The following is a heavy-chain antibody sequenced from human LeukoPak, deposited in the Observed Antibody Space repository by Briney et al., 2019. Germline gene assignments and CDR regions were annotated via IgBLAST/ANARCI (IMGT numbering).Heavy chain of an antibody. V-gene: IGHV3-7*01. CDR2: IKEDGSEK. J-gene: IGHJ4*02. Sequence: GGSLRLSCAASGFTFSRYWMSWVRQAPGKGLERVANIKEDGSEKYYVDSVKGRFTISRDNAKNSLHLQMNSLRAEDTAVYFCARDSDLDYWGQGTLVTVSS. CDR1: GFTFSRYW. CDR3: ARDSDLDY.